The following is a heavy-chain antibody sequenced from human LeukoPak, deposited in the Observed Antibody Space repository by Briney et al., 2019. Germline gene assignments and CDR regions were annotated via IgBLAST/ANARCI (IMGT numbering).Heavy chain of an antibody. CDR3: ARLSGYTGSYWGYFQH. CDR2: MYPSGTT. Sequence: SETLSLTCIVSGYSISSGYYWGWIRQPPGKGLEWIGAMYPSGTTYYNPSLKSRVTISVDTSKNQFSLKLTSVTAADTAVYYCARLSGYTGSYWGYFQHWGQGTLVTVSS. CDR1: GYSISSGYY. J-gene: IGHJ1*01. D-gene: IGHD1-26*01. V-gene: IGHV4-38-2*02.